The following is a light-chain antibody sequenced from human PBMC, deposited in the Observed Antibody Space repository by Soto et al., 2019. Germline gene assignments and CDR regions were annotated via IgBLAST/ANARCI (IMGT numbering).Light chain of an antibody. V-gene: IGLV8-61*01. J-gene: IGLJ3*02. Sequence: QTVVTQEPSFSVSPGRTVTLTCGLSSGSVSTSYYPSWYQQTPGQAPRTLIYSTNTRSSGVPDRFSGSILGNKAALTITGAQADDESYYYCVLYVSSGLYVFGGGTKLTVL. CDR1: SGSVSTSYY. CDR2: STN. CDR3: VLYVSSGLYV.